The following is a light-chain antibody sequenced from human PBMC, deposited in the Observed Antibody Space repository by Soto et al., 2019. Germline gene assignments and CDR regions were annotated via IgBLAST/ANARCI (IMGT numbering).Light chain of an antibody. CDR1: QSVSSH. CDR3: QQFGDWPS. J-gene: IGKJ1*01. V-gene: IGKV3-15*01. Sequence: EIVLTQSPATLSLSPGERATLSCRASQSVSSHVVWYQQKPGQAPRLLISDSSTRATGIPARFSGSGSGTEFTLTISSLQSDDSAIYYCQQFGDWPSFGLGTKVDI. CDR2: DSS.